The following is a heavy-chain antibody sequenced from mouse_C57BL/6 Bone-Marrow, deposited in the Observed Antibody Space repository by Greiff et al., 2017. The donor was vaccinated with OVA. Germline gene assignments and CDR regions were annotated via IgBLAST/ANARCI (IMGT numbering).Heavy chain of an antibody. CDR1: GYAFTNYL. V-gene: IGHV1-54*01. Sequence: VQLQQSGAELVRPGTSVKVSCKASGYAFTNYLIEWVKQRPGQGLEWIGVINPGSGGTNYNEKFKGKATLTADKSSSTAYMQLSSLTSEDSAVYFCASHYYGSSSGYFDVGGTGTTVTVSS. J-gene: IGHJ1*03. CDR3: ASHYYGSSSGYFDV. D-gene: IGHD1-1*01. CDR2: INPGSGGT.